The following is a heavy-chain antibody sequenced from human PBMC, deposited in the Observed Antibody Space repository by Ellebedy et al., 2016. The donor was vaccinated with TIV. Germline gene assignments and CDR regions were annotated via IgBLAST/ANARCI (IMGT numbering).Heavy chain of an antibody. J-gene: IGHJ3*02. V-gene: IGHV4-59*01. Sequence: MPSETLSLTCTVSGGSISTYYWSWIRQPPGKGLEWIGYIYYSVSTNYNPSLKSRVTISVDTSKNQFSLKLSSVTAADTAVYYCARIQYGDYARGGAFDIWGQGTMVTVSS. D-gene: IGHD4-17*01. CDR2: IYYSVST. CDR3: ARIQYGDYARGGAFDI. CDR1: GGSISTYY.